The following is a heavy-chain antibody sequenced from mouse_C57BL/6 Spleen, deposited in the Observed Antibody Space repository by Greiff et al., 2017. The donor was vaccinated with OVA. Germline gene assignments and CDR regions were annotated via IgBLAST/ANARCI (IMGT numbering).Heavy chain of an antibody. V-gene: IGHV1-69*01. CDR3: ARGYYDYDGFAY. J-gene: IGHJ3*01. CDR1: GYTFTSYW. D-gene: IGHD2-4*01. CDR2: IDPSDSYT. Sequence: VQLQQPGAELVMPGASVKLSCKASGYTFTSYWMHWVKQRPGQGLEWIGEIDPSDSYTNYNQKFKGKSTLTVAKSSSTAYMQLSSLTSEDSAVYYCARGYYDYDGFAYWGQGTLVTVSA.